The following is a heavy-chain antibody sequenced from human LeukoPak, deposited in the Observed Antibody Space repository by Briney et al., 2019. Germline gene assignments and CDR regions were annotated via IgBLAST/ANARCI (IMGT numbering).Heavy chain of an antibody. Sequence: GGSLRLSCAASGFTFDDYGMSWVRQAPGKGLEWVSGINWNGGSTGYADSVKGRFTISRDNAKNSLYLQMNSLRAEDTALYHCARAYYYDSSGYPDAFDIWGQGTMVTVSS. D-gene: IGHD3-22*01. CDR1: GFTFDDYG. J-gene: IGHJ3*02. CDR2: INWNGGST. V-gene: IGHV3-20*01. CDR3: ARAYYYDSSGYPDAFDI.